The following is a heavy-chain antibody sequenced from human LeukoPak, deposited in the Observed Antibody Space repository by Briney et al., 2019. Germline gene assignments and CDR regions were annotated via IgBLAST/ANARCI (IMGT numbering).Heavy chain of an antibody. J-gene: IGHJ3*02. D-gene: IGHD3-22*01. Sequence: TLSLTCAVSGGSISSGGYSWSWIRQPPGKGLEWIGYIYYSGSTYYNPSLKSRVTISVDTSKNQFSLKLSSVTAADTAVYYCARASRAYYYDSSGYYFSEFAFDIWGQGTMVTVSP. CDR2: IYYSGST. CDR1: GGSISSGGYS. V-gene: IGHV4-30-4*07. CDR3: ARASRAYYYDSSGYYFSEFAFDI.